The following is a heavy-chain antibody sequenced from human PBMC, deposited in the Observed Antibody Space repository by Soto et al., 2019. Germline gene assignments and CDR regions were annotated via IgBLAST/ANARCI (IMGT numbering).Heavy chain of an antibody. V-gene: IGHV1-24*01. J-gene: IGHJ6*02. D-gene: IGHD2-21*02. Sequence: GVPVKVSCKVFRYTLTELSMHWGRQAPGKGLEWMGGFDSEDGETIYAQKFQGRVTMTEDTSTDTAYMELSSLRSEDTAVYYCATFGAYCGGDCYPLPHLYYYYYGMDVWGQGTTVTVSS. CDR1: RYTLTELS. CDR2: FDSEDGET. CDR3: ATFGAYCGGDCYPLPHLYYYYYGMDV.